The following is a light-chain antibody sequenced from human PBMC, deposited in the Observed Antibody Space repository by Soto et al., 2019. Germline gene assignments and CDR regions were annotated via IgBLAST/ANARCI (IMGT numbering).Light chain of an antibody. CDR1: SSDVGGYNY. V-gene: IGLV2-8*01. Sequence: QSVLTQPPSASGSPGQSVTISCTGTSSDVGGYNYVSWYQQHPGKAPKLLIYGVRERPSGVPDRFSGSKSGNTASLTVPWLQGEDEADYYCSSYAGSNNYVFGTGTKVTVL. CDR2: GVR. CDR3: SSYAGSNNYV. J-gene: IGLJ1*01.